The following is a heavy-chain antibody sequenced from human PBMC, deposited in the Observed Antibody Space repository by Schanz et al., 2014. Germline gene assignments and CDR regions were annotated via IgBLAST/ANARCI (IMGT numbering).Heavy chain of an antibody. V-gene: IGHV3-23*04. J-gene: IGHJ3*01. CDR2: ISGSGDNT. CDR1: GLTFSNHA. CDR3: ARDEGRDGYNLAFDV. Sequence: EVQLVESGGGLVQPGGSLRLSCAASGLTFSNHAMSWVRQAPGKGLEWVSAISGSGDNTFYADSVRGRFTISRDNSRNTLYLQMNSLRADDTAIYFCARDEGRDGYNLAFDVWGQGTLVTVSS. D-gene: IGHD2-21*01.